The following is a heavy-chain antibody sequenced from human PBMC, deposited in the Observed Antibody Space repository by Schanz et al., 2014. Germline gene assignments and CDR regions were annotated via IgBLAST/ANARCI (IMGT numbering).Heavy chain of an antibody. CDR2: ISSGSSYA. D-gene: IGHD1-1*01. CDR1: GFTFRDYY. J-gene: IGHJ4*02. CDR3: ARGTDWNLHY. V-gene: IGHV3-11*03. Sequence: VQLLESGGGLVKPGGSLRLSCAASGFTFRDYYMSWIRQAPGKGLEWVSDISSGSSYANYADSVKGRFTISRDNAKNSLYLQMNSLRAGDTAVYYCARGTDWNLHYWGQGALVTVSS.